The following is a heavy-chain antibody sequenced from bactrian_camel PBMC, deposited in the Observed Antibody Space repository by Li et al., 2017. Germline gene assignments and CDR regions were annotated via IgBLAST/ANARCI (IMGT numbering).Heavy chain of an antibody. J-gene: IGHJ4*01. V-gene: IGHV3S55*01. D-gene: IGHD4*01. Sequence: VQLVESGGGSVQAGGSLTLSCVFSGHTHPRHCMGWLRQAPGKNREGVAGFDSDSHPSYADSVKGRFTISKDSANNTLWLQMDSLKPEDTAMYYCAAELAPCHSDYVPPHGYFELQGQGTQVTVS. CDR1: GHTHPRHC. CDR2: FDSDSHP.